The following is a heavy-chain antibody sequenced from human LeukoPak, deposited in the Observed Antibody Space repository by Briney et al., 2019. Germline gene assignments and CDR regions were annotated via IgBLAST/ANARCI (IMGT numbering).Heavy chain of an antibody. D-gene: IGHD6-13*01. CDR2: ISAYNGNT. CDR1: GYTFTSYC. CDR3: ARDHLVEYSSSWYGY. V-gene: IGHV1-18*01. Sequence: ASVKVSCKASGYTFTSYCISWVRQAPGQGLEWMGWISAYNGNTNYAQKLQGRVTMTTDTSTSTAYMELRSLRSDDTAVYYCARDHLVEYSSSWYGYWGQGTLVTVSS. J-gene: IGHJ4*02.